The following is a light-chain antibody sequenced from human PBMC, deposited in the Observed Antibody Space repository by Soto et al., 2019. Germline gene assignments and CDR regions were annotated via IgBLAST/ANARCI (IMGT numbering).Light chain of an antibody. V-gene: IGLV2-23*02. Sequence: QAVVTQPASVSGSPGQSSTISCTGTSSDVGTYDLVSWYQQHPGKAPKLVISAVTKRPSGVSDRFSGSKSGNTASLTISGLQTEDEADYYCCSYSGPSTYVVFGGGTKLTVL. J-gene: IGLJ2*01. CDR3: CSYSGPSTYVV. CDR2: AVT. CDR1: SSDVGTYDL.